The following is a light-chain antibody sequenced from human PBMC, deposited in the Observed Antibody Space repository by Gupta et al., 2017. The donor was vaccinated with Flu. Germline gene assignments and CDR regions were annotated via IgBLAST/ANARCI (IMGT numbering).Light chain of an antibody. V-gene: IGLV3-1*01. CDR1: KLGTKY. CDR2: QDN. J-gene: IGLJ3*02. CDR3: TEWDIRTVV. Sequence: SSELTQPPSVSVSPGQTASITCSGDKLGTKYVSWYQQSSGQPPVLVIYQDNKRPSGIPERFYGANSGNTAHMNISGTQPMEEAYYYCTEWDIRTVVFGAGTKLTVL.